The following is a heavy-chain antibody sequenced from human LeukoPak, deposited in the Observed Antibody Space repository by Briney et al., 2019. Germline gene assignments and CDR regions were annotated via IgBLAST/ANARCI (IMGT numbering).Heavy chain of an antibody. D-gene: IGHD1-26*01. CDR2: IYYSGST. Sequence: PSETLSLTCTVSGGSISSYYWSWIRQPPGKGLEWIGYIYYSGSTNYNPSLKSRVTISVDTSKNQFSLKLSSVTAADTAVYYCARLGGSPPLPAFDIWGQGTMVTVSS. CDR3: ARLGGSPPLPAFDI. J-gene: IGHJ3*02. CDR1: GGSISSYY. V-gene: IGHV4-59*01.